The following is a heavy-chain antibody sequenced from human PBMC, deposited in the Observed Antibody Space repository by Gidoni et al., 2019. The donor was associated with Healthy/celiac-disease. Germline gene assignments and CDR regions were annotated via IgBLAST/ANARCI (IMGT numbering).Heavy chain of an antibody. CDR2: INPSGGST. V-gene: IGHV1-46*01. Sequence: PGQGLEWMGIINPSGGSTSYAQKFQGRVTMTRDTSTSTVYMELSSLRSEDTAAYYCARGGIAVAGSIDYWGQGTLVTVSS. J-gene: IGHJ4*02. CDR3: ARGGIAVAGSIDY. D-gene: IGHD6-19*01.